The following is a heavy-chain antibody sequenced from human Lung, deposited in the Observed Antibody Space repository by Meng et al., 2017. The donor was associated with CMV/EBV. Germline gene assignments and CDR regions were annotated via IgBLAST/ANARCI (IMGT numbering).Heavy chain of an antibody. D-gene: IGHD2-21*01. J-gene: IGHJ6*02. CDR1: GSTLNRYT. V-gene: IGHV3-30*04. CDR2: ISYDGSTE. CDR3: ARDVITLGYSAMDV. Sequence: SCVASGSTLNRYTMHWVRQAPGKGLEWVALISYDGSTEYYGDSVRGRFSISRDTSKNTLYVHMNGLRPEDTAIYYCARDVITLGYSAMDVWGQGPSVTVSS.